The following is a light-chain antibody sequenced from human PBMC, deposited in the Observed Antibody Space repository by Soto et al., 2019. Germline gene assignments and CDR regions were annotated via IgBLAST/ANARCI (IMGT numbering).Light chain of an antibody. Sequence: DIQMTQSPSSLSASVGDRVTITCQASQDINNYLNWYQQKPGKAPKLLIYGASNLETGVPSRFSGSGYGTHFTFTITSLQPEDFAKYYCQQYDSLAQCTFGGGTKVELE. CDR2: GAS. CDR1: QDINNY. V-gene: IGKV1-33*01. J-gene: IGKJ4*01. CDR3: QQYDSLAQCT.